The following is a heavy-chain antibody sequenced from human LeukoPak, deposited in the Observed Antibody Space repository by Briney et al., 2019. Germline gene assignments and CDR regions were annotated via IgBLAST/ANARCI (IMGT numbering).Heavy chain of an antibody. Sequence: SETLSLTCTVSGGSISSGSYYWSWIRQPAGKGLEWIGRIYTSGSTNYNPSLKSRVTISVDTSENQFSLKLSSVTAADTAVYYCARAWYSSSWWRLDYWGQGTLVTVSS. CDR1: GGSISSGSYY. J-gene: IGHJ4*02. CDR2: IYTSGST. V-gene: IGHV4-61*02. CDR3: ARAWYSSSWWRLDY. D-gene: IGHD6-13*01.